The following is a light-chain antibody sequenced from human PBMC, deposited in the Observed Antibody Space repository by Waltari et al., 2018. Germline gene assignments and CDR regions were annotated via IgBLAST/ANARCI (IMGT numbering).Light chain of an antibody. V-gene: IGLV2-14*03. J-gene: IGLJ3*02. CDR3: GSYTSSSSLDVV. CDR1: SSDIGGYNY. Sequence: QSALTQPASVSGSPGQSITIPCTGTSSDIGGYNYVSWYQQHPGKAPKVIIYEVSKRPSGVSHRFSGSTSGNTASLTISGLQADDEADYYCGSYTSSSSLDVVFGGGTELTVL. CDR2: EVS.